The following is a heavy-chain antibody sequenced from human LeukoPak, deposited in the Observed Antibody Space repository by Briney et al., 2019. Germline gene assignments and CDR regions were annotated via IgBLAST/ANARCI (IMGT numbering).Heavy chain of an antibody. CDR3: AKDYCGGYCYSGRYFDL. J-gene: IGHJ2*01. D-gene: IGHD2-21*02. CDR2: ISYNSDTI. CDR1: GFTFDDYA. Sequence: GGSLRLSCAASGFTFDDYAMHWVRQAPGKGLEWVSGISYNSDTIAYADSVKGRFTISRDNAKNSLYLQMNSLRAEDTALYYCAKDYCGGYCYSGRYFDLWGRGTLVTVSS. V-gene: IGHV3-9*01.